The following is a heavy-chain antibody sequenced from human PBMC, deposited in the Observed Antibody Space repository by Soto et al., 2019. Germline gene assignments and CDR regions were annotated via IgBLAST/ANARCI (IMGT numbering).Heavy chain of an antibody. Sequence: GGSLRLSCTASGFTFSSYAMSWVRQAPGKGLEWVSGISNSGGSTFYADTVKGRFTISRDNSKNTLYLQMNSLRVEDTALYYCAKVPIVARPDYFDYWGQGTLVTVSS. V-gene: IGHV3-23*01. CDR2: ISNSGGST. D-gene: IGHD6-6*01. CDR1: GFTFSSYA. CDR3: AKVPIVARPDYFDY. J-gene: IGHJ4*02.